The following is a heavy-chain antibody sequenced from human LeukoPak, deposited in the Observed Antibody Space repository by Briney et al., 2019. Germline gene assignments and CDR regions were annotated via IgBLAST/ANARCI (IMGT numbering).Heavy chain of an antibody. J-gene: IGHJ4*02. D-gene: IGHD6-13*01. V-gene: IGHV4-59*01. CDR1: GGSISSYY. CDR3: ARNLIPEQLVVNF. CDR2: IYYTGST. Sequence: PSETLSLTCTVSGGSISSYYWNWIRQPPGKGLEWIGYIYYTGSTNCNPSLKSRVTMSVDTSKNQFSLNLQSVTPEDTAVYYCARNLIPEQLVVNFWGQGTLVTVSS.